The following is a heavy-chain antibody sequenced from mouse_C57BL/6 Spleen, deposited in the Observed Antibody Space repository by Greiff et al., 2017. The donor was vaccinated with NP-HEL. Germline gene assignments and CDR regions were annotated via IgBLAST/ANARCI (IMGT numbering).Heavy chain of an antibody. Sequence: QVQLQQSGAELAKPGASVKLSCKASGYTFTSYWMHWVKQRPGQGLEWIGYINPSSGYTKYNQKFKDKATLTSDKSSSTAYLQLSSWTFEYSAVYYCSRRAYYSYYEAWFAYWGQGTLVTVSA. D-gene: IGHD2-12*01. CDR2: INPSSGYT. V-gene: IGHV1-7*01. CDR1: GYTFTSYW. CDR3: SRRAYYSYYEAWFAY. J-gene: IGHJ3*01.